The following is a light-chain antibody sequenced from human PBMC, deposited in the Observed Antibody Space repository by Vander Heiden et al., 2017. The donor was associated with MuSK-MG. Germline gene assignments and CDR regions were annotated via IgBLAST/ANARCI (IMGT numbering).Light chain of an antibody. CDR3: QQDGSSDT. CDR1: QNVSSDY. Sequence: VLTQLPGTLSLSPGERATLSCRASQNVSSDYVGWYQQKPGQGPRLLVYDASRRASGIPDRFWGSGSGTDFTLTSSRREPEDSAVYYWQQDGSSDTFGQGTQLEIK. J-gene: IGKJ5*01. V-gene: IGKV3-20*01. CDR2: DAS.